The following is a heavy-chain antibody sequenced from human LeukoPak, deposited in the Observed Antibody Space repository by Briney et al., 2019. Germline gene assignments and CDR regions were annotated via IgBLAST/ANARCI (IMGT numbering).Heavy chain of an antibody. CDR3: ARHDSSGPYNAFDI. Sequence: PSETLSLTCAVYGGSFSGYYWSWIRQPPGKGLEWIGEINHSGSTNYNPSLKSRVTISVDTSKNQFSLKLTSVTAADTVVYYCARHDSSGPYNAFDIWGQGTMVTVSS. CDR1: GGSFSGYY. CDR2: INHSGST. D-gene: IGHD3-22*01. J-gene: IGHJ3*02. V-gene: IGHV4-34*01.